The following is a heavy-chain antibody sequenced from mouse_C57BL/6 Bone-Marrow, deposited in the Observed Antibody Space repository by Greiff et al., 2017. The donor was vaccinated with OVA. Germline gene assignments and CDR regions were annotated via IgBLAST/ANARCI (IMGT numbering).Heavy chain of an antibody. CDR3: ARHRTFAY. J-gene: IGHJ3*01. V-gene: IGHV5-9*01. Sequence: EVQWVESGGGLVKPGGSLKLSCAASGFTFSSYTMSWVRQTPEKRLEWVATISGGGGNTYYPDSVKGRFTISRDNAKNTLYLQMSSLRSEDTALYDCARHRTFAYWGQGTLVTVSA. CDR1: GFTFSSYT. CDR2: ISGGGGNT.